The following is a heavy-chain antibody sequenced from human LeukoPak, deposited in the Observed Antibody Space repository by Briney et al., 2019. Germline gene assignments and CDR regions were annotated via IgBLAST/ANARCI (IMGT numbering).Heavy chain of an antibody. V-gene: IGHV5-51*01. D-gene: IGHD3-3*01. CDR2: IYPGDSDT. J-gene: IGHJ5*02. CDR3: ARDRNVLRFLEWFGPLLMFDP. CDR1: GYSFTSYW. Sequence: GESLRISCKGSGYSFTSYWIGWVRQMPGKGLEWMGIIYPGDSDTRYSPSFQGQVTISADKSISTAYLQWSSLKASDTAMYYCARDRNVLRFLEWFGPLLMFDPWGQGTLVTVSS.